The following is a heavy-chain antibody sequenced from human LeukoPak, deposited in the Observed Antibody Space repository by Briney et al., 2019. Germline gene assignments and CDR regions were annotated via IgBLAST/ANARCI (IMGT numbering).Heavy chain of an antibody. CDR1: GYTFIRYS. V-gene: IGHV1-18*01. Sequence: ASLKVSCKTSGYTFIRYSIGWVRQAPGQGLEWMGWISTYNGDTKYAQKFQDRVTRTTDTSTSTAYLEMRRLRFDDTAVYFCARERDTALAPYLDYWGQGTLLTVSS. CDR3: ARERDTALAPYLDY. D-gene: IGHD5-18*01. CDR2: ISTYNGDT. J-gene: IGHJ4*02.